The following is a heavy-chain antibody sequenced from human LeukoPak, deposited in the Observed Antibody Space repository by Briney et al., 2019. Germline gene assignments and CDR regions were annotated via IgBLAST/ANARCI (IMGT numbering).Heavy chain of an antibody. Sequence: PGGSLRLSCAASGFTFDDYAMHWVRQAPGKGLEWVSGISWNSGSIGYADSVKGRFTISRDNAKNSLYLQMNSLRAEDTALYYCAKVLRPFSGALAFDIWGQGTMVTVSS. CDR3: AKVLRPFSGALAFDI. D-gene: IGHD3-3*02. J-gene: IGHJ3*02. CDR2: ISWNSGSI. V-gene: IGHV3-9*01. CDR1: GFTFDDYA.